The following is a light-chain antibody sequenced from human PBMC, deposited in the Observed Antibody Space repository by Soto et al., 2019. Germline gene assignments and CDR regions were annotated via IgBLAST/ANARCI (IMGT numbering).Light chain of an antibody. Sequence: QSALTQPASVSGSPGQSITISCTGTSSDGGGYNYVSWYQQHPGKAPKLMIYDVSNRPSGVSNRFSGSKSGNTASLTISGLQAEDEADYYCSSYTSSSTVLFGGVTQLTVL. J-gene: IGLJ2*01. CDR1: SSDGGGYNY. CDR2: DVS. V-gene: IGLV2-14*01. CDR3: SSYTSSSTVL.